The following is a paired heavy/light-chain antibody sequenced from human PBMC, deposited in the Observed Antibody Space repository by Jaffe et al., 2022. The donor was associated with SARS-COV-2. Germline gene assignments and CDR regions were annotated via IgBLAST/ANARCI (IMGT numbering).Heavy chain of an antibody. Sequence: QVQLVQSGAEVKKPGASVKVSCKVSGYTLTELSMHWVRQAPGKGLEWMGGFDPEDGETIYAQKFQGRVTMTEDTSTDTAYMELSSLRSEDTAVYYCATRLRYYDSSGYYNFDYWGQGTLVTVSS. CDR1: GYTLTELS. J-gene: IGHJ4*02. CDR2: FDPEDGET. D-gene: IGHD3-22*01. CDR3: ATRLRYYDSSGYYNFDY. V-gene: IGHV1-24*01.
Light chain of an antibody. J-gene: IGKJ2*01. V-gene: IGKV3-11*01. Sequence: EIVLTQSPATLSLSPGERATLSCRASQSVSSYLAWYQQKPGQAPRLLIYDASNRATGIPARFSGSGSGTDFTLTISSLEPEDFAVYYCQQRSNYTFGQGTKLEIK. CDR3: QQRSNYT. CDR2: DAS. CDR1: QSVSSY.